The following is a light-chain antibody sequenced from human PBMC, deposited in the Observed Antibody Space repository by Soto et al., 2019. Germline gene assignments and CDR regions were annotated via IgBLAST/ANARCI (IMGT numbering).Light chain of an antibody. V-gene: IGKV3-15*01. CDR2: DAS. J-gene: IGKJ1*01. CDR3: HQRQSWPRT. CDR1: QSVSSN. Sequence: EIVLTQSPGTLSLSPGERATLSCRASQSVSSNLAWYQQKPGQAPRLLIYDASTRATGIPARFSGSGSGTEFTLTISSLQSEDFAVYYCHQRQSWPRTFGQGTKGDIK.